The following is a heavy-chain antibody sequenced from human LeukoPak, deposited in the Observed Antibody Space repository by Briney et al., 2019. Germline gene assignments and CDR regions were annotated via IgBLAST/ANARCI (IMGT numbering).Heavy chain of an antibody. D-gene: IGHD3-22*01. CDR1: GGSISSSSYY. CDR2: IYYSGST. CDR3: ARLSTMKQTIQH. V-gene: IGHV4-39*01. J-gene: IGHJ1*01. Sequence: PSETLSLTCTVSGGSISSSSYYWGWIRQPPGKGLEWIGSIYYSGSTCYNPPLKSRVTISVDTSKNQFSLKLSSVTAADTALYYCARLSTMKQTIQHWGQGTLVTVSS.